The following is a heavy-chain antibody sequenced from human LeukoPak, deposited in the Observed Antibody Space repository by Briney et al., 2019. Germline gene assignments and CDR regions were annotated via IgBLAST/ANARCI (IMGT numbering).Heavy chain of an antibody. V-gene: IGHV3-30*02. D-gene: IGHD3-22*01. J-gene: IGHJ5*02. CDR3: VKDDFYDAVEA. CDR2: IRYDGSNQ. CDR1: GFTFSAFG. Sequence: SGGSLRLSCAATGFTFSAFGMHWVRQAPGKGLEWVAFIRYDGSNQYYEDSLKGRFTVSRDNSKNEVYLEMSRLRPEDSALYYCVKDDFYDAVEAWGRGTLVTVSS.